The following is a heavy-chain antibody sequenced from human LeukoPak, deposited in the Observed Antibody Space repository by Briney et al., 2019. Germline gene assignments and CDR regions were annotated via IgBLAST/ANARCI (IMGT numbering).Heavy chain of an antibody. Sequence: PGGSLRLSCEASGFTFGTFWMSWVRQAPGKGLEWVANIKQGGSEKNYVDSVKGRFTISRDNAKNSLYLQMNSLRAEDTAVYYCARRAMYYYDSSGYYYSYYYMDVWGKGTTVTVSS. CDR2: IKQGGSEK. CDR1: GFTFGTFW. V-gene: IGHV3-7*01. J-gene: IGHJ6*03. D-gene: IGHD3-22*01. CDR3: ARRAMYYYDSSGYYYSYYYMDV.